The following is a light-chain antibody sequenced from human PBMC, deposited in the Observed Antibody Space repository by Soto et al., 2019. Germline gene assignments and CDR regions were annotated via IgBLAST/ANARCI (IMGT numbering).Light chain of an antibody. CDR3: QQYNCYWT. CDR1: QSISSW. V-gene: IGKV1-5*01. CDR2: DAS. Sequence: DIQMTQSPSTLAASVGDRVTITCRASQSISSWLAWYQQKPGKAPNLLIYDASSLESGVPSRFSGSGSGAEFPLTISSLQPDDFSTYYCQQYNCYWTFGQGTKVEIK. J-gene: IGKJ1*01.